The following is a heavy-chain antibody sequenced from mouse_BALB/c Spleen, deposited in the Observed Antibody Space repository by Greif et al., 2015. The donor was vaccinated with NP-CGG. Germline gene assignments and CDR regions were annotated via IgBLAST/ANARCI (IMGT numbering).Heavy chain of an antibody. J-gene: IGHJ4*01. CDR2: IYPGSGNT. CDR3: ARRTGTEAMDY. V-gene: IGHV1-84*02. D-gene: IGHD4-1*01. CDR1: GYTFTDYY. Sequence: QVQLQQPGPELVKPGASVKISCKASGYTFTDYYINWVKQKPGQGLEWIGWIYPGSGNTKYNEKFKGKATLTVDTSSSTAYMRLSSLTSEDTAVYFCARRTGTEAMDYWGQGTSVTVSS.